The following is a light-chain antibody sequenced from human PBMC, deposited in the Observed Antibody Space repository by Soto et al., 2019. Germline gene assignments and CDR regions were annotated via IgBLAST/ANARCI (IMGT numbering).Light chain of an antibody. V-gene: IGKV1-5*03. Sequence: DIQMTQSPSTLSGSVGDRDTITCRASQTISSWLAWYQQKPGKAPKLLIYKASTLKSGVPSRFSGSGSGTEFTLTISSLQPDDFATYYCQHYNSYSEAFGQGTKVDIK. CDR2: KAS. J-gene: IGKJ1*01. CDR3: QHYNSYSEA. CDR1: QTISSW.